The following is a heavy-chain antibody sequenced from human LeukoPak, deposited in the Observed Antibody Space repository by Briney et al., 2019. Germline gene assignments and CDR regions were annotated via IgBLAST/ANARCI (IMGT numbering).Heavy chain of an antibody. J-gene: IGHJ6*04. V-gene: IGHV4-59*01. CDR2: IYYSGST. CDR1: GGSISSYY. CDR3: ARSGGYSYGYYYGMDV. D-gene: IGHD5-18*01. Sequence: SETLSLTCTVSGGSISSYYWSWIRQPPGKGLEWIGYIYYSGSTNYNPFLKSRVTISVDTSKNQFSLKLSSVTAADTAVYYCARSGGYSYGYYYGMDVWGKGTTVTVSS.